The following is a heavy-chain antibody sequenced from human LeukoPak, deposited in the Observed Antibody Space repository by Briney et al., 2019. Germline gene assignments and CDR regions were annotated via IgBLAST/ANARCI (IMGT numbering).Heavy chain of an antibody. CDR1: GFTFSSYA. CDR2: ISGTGGRT. V-gene: IGHV3-23*01. CDR3: ARRWLGDPYGMDV. Sequence: GGSLRLSCAASGFTFSSYAMSWVRQAPGKGLEWVSAISGTGGRTYYADSVKGRFTISRDNSKNTLYLQMNSLRDEDTAVYYCARRWLGDPYGMDVWGQGTTVSVSS. D-gene: IGHD3-10*01. J-gene: IGHJ6*02.